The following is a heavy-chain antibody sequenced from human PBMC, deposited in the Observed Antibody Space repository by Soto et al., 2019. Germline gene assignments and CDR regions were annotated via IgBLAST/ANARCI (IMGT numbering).Heavy chain of an antibody. CDR2: INPSGGST. CDR3: ARXLLYDFWSGPLVNYFDY. J-gene: IGHJ4*02. D-gene: IGHD3-3*01. CDR1: GYTFTSYY. Sequence: AAVKVSCKASGYTFTSYYMHWVRQAPGQGLEWMGIINPSGGSTSYAQKFQGRVTMTRDTFTSTVYMELSGLRSEDTAVYYCARXLLYDFWSGPLVNYFDYWGQGTLVTVSS. V-gene: IGHV1-46*01.